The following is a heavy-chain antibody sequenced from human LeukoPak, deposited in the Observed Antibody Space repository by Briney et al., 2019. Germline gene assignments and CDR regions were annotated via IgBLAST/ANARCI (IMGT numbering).Heavy chain of an antibody. CDR2: IRSKAYGGTT. V-gene: IGHV3-49*04. CDR3: TRDSGGVLRYFDWFLGSDGMDV. D-gene: IGHD3-9*01. J-gene: IGHJ6*04. Sequence: PGRSLRLSCTASGFTFGDYAMSWVRQAPGKGLEWVGFIRSKAYGGTTEYAASVKGRFTISRDDSKSIAYLQMNSLKTEDTAVYYCTRDSGGVLRYFDWFLGSDGMDVWGKGTTVTVSS. CDR1: GFTFGDYA.